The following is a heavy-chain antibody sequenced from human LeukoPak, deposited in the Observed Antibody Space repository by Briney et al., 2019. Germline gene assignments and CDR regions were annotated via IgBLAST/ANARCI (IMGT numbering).Heavy chain of an antibody. Sequence: GGSLRLSCVASGFTFSTYSMHWVRQAPGKGLEWVSVIYSGGSTYYADSVKGRFTISRDNSKNTLYLQMNSLRAEDTAVYYCARGTSSGYFQLYFDYWGQGTLVTVSS. V-gene: IGHV3-53*01. CDR2: IYSGGST. CDR1: GFTFSTYS. D-gene: IGHD3-22*01. J-gene: IGHJ4*02. CDR3: ARGTSSGYFQLYFDY.